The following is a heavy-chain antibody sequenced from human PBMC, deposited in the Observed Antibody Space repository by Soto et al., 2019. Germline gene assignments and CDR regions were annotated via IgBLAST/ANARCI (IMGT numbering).Heavy chain of an antibody. V-gene: IGHV1-18*01. CDR3: ARGPGRMNYDSWSGYYSLYYYYGMDV. D-gene: IGHD3-3*01. CDR1: GYTFTSYG. Sequence: GASVKVSCKASGYTFTSYGISWVRQAPGQGLEWMGWISAYNGNTNYAQKLQGRVTMTTDTSTSTAYMELRSLRSDDTAVYYCARGPGRMNYDSWSGYYSLYYYYGMDVWGQGTTVTVSS. J-gene: IGHJ6*02. CDR2: ISAYNGNT.